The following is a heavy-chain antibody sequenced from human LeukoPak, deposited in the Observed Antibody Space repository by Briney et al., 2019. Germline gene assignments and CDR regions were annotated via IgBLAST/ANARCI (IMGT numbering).Heavy chain of an antibody. V-gene: IGHV4-34*01. CDR2: INHSGST. Sequence: PSETLSLTCSVYGGSFSGYYWSWIRQPPGKGLEWIGGINHSGSTNYNPSLQSRVTISVDTSKNQFSLKLSSVTAADTAVYYCARVGYSYGNGDYYYYMDVWGKGTTVTVSS. CDR3: ARVGYSYGNGDYYYYMDV. J-gene: IGHJ6*03. D-gene: IGHD5-18*01. CDR1: GGSFSGYY.